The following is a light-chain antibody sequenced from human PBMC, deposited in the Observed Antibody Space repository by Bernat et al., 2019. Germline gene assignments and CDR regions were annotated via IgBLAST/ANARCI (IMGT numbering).Light chain of an antibody. V-gene: IGKV3-20*01. CDR1: ESIGTNY. CDR2: GAS. Sequence: EIVLTQSPGTLSLSPGERATLSCRASESIGTNYLAWYHQKPGQAPRLLIYGASRRATGIPDRFRGSGSGTDFTLTISRLEPEDFAVYYCQQYHTSLWTFGQGTKVEFK. CDR3: QQYHTSLWT. J-gene: IGKJ1*01.